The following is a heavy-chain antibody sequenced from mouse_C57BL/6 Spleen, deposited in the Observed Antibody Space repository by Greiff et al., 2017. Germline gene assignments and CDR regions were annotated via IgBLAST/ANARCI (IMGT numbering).Heavy chain of an antibody. CDR1: GFTFSDYG. J-gene: IGHJ4*01. V-gene: IGHV5-17*01. Sequence: EVMLVESGGGLVKPGGSLKLSCAASGFTFSDYGMHWVRQAPEKGLEWVAYISSGSSTIYYADTVKGRFTISRDNAKNTLFLQMTSLRSEDTAMYYCARGVGSAMDYWGQGTSVTVSS. D-gene: IGHD1-1*02. CDR3: ARGVGSAMDY. CDR2: ISSGSSTI.